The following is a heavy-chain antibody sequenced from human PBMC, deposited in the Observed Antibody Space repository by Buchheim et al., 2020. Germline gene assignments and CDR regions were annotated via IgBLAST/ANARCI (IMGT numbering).Heavy chain of an antibody. CDR2: IWYDGSNK. CDR1: GFTFSSYG. J-gene: IGHJ4*02. D-gene: IGHD5-18*01. CDR3: ARDSDPIQLWAASDY. V-gene: IGHV3-33*01. Sequence: QVQLVESGGGVVQPGRSLRLSCAASGFTFSSYGMHWVRQAPGKGLEWVAVIWYDGSNKYYADSVKGRFTISRDNSKNTLYLQMNSLRAEDTAVYYCARDSDPIQLWAASDYWGQGTL.